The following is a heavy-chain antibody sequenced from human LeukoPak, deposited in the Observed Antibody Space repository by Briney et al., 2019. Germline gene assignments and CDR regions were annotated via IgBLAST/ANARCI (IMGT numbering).Heavy chain of an antibody. CDR1: GGSIRSWY. D-gene: IGHD1-1*01. CDR2: IYDSGNT. J-gene: IGHJ6*03. CDR3: ARVIGWNDEDYYYYYMDV. Sequence: SETLSLTCTVSGGSIRSWYWSWIRKPPGKGLEWIGYIYDSGNTNYNPSLKSRVTISVDTSKNQSSLKLSSVTAADTAVYYCARVIGWNDEDYYYYYMDVWGKGTTVTVSS. V-gene: IGHV4-59*01.